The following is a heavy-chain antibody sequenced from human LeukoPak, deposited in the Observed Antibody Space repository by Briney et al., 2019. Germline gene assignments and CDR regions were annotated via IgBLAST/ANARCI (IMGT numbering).Heavy chain of an antibody. Sequence: SVKVSCKASGGTFSSYAISWVRQAPGQGLEWMGGIIPIFGTANYAQKFQGRVTITADKSTSTAYMELSSLRSEDTALYHCARGASGGSYTLFDYWGQGTLVTVSS. V-gene: IGHV1-69*06. CDR1: GGTFSSYA. J-gene: IGHJ4*02. D-gene: IGHD2-15*01. CDR3: ARGASGGSYTLFDY. CDR2: IIPIFGTA.